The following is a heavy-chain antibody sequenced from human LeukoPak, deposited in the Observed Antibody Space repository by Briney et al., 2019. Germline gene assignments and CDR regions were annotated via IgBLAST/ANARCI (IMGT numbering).Heavy chain of an antibody. CDR3: ARDHHNYDILTGPYYYYGMDV. CDR1: GGSISSYY. V-gene: IGHV4-4*07. CDR2: IYTSGST. J-gene: IGHJ6*02. Sequence: SETLSLTCTVSGGSISSYYWSWIRQPAGKGLEWIGRIYTSGSTNYNPFLKSRVTMSVDTSKNQFSLKLSSVTAADTAVYYCARDHHNYDILTGPYYYYGMDVWGQGTTVTVSS. D-gene: IGHD3-9*01.